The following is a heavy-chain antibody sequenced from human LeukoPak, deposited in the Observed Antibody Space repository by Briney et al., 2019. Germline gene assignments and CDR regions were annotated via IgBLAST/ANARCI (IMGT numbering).Heavy chain of an antibody. CDR3: RGGAGCWVDY. Sequence: GGSLRLSCAASGFTFSNYWMNWVRQAPGKGLEWVAIIKQDGSEKLYVDSVEGRFTISRDNAKNSLYLQMNSLRVEDTAVYYVRGGAGCWVDYWGQGTQVTVSS. CDR1: GFTFSNYW. CDR2: IKQDGSEK. J-gene: IGHJ4*02. D-gene: IGHD3-16*01. V-gene: IGHV3-7*01.